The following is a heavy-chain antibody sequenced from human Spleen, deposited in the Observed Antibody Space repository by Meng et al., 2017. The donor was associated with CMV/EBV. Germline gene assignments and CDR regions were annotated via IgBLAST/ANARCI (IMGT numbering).Heavy chain of an antibody. CDR1: GFTFRSYW. D-gene: IGHD6-19*01. CDR2: INSDGSST. J-gene: IGHJ4*02. Sequence: GGSLRLSCAASGFTFRSYWMHWVRQAPGKGLVWVSRINSDGSSTSYADSVKGRFTISRDSSKNTLYVQMNSLRAEDTAMYYCARVAGDNYFDYWGQGTLVTVSS. V-gene: IGHV3-74*01. CDR3: ARVAGDNYFDY.